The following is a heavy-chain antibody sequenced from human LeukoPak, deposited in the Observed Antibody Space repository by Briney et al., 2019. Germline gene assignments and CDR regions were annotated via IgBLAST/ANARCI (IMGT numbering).Heavy chain of an antibody. CDR3: ARVRMTTSVGVFDP. J-gene: IGHJ5*02. CDR2: IYYSGST. D-gene: IGHD4-17*01. CDR1: GGSISSSSYY. V-gene: IGHV4-39*07. Sequence: SETLSLTCTVSGGSISSSSYYWGWIRQPPGKGLEWIGSIYYSGSTYYNPSLKSRVTISVDTSKNQFSLKLSSVTAADTAVYYCARVRMTTSVGVFDPWGQGTLVTVSS.